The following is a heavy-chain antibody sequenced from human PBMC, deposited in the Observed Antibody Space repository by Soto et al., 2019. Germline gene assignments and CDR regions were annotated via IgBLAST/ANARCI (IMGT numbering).Heavy chain of an antibody. CDR3: ARVPSP. V-gene: IGHV4-30-2*01. Sequence: PSETLSLTCAVYGGSFSGYSWGWIRQPPGKGLEWIGYIYHSVSTYYNPSLKSRVTISVDRSKNQFSLKLSSVTAADTAVYYCARVPSPWGQGTLVTVSS. CDR2: IYHSVST. J-gene: IGHJ5*02. CDR1: GGSFSGYS.